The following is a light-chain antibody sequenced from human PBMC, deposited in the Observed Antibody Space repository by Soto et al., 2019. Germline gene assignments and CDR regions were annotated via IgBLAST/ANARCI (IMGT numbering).Light chain of an antibody. CDR2: AAS. Sequence: ETVMTHSPATLSVSPGERVTLSCRASQSVAKNVAWYQHKPGQPPRLLIYAASTRATGIPARFDGSGSGTEFTLTISSLQSVDFAVYFCQQYNHWPGTFGQGTKVEMK. J-gene: IGKJ2*01. CDR3: QQYNHWPGT. CDR1: QSVAKN. V-gene: IGKV3-15*01.